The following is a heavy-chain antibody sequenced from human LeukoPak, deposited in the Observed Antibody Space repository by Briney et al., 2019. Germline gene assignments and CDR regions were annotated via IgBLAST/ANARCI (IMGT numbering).Heavy chain of an antibody. CDR1: GGSFSGYY. CDR2: INHSGST. Sequence: SETLSLTCAVYGGSFSGYYWSWIRQPPGKGPEWIGEINHSGSTNYNPSLKSRVTISVDTSKNQFSLKLSSVTAADTAVYYCARVIGWYVFGGDAFDIWGQGTMVTVSS. V-gene: IGHV4-34*01. CDR3: ARVIGWYVFGGDAFDI. J-gene: IGHJ3*02. D-gene: IGHD6-19*01.